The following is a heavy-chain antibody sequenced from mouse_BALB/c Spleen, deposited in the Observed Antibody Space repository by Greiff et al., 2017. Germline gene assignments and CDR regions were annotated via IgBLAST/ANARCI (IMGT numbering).Heavy chain of an antibody. CDR3: AKLGQFAY. V-gene: IGHV1-9*01. CDR1: GYTFSSYW. CDR2: ILPGSGST. Sequence: QVQLQQSGAELMKPGASVKISCKATGYTFSSYWIEWVKQRPGHGLEWIGEILPGSGSTNYNEKFKGKATFTADTTSNTAYMQLSSLTSEDSAVYYCAKLGQFAYWGQGTLVTVSA. D-gene: IGHD4-1*01. J-gene: IGHJ3*01.